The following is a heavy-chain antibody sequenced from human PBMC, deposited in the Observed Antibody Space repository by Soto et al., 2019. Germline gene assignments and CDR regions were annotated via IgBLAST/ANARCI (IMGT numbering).Heavy chain of an antibody. CDR3: VRPLPSGRNYGLDV. CDR1: RLTVSNAY. Sequence: QPGGSLRLSCAASRLTVSNAYMAWVRQAPGMGLEWVSVIYDNGTTYYADSVKGRFTISRDTSTNTLSLQMDSLRAEDTAVYYCVRPLPSGRNYGLDVWGQGTTVTVSS. V-gene: IGHV3-53*01. CDR2: IYDNGTT. J-gene: IGHJ6*02. D-gene: IGHD3-10*01.